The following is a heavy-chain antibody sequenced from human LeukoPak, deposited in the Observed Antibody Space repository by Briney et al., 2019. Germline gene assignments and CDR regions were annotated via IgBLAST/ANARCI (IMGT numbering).Heavy chain of an antibody. V-gene: IGHV3-23*01. CDR3: AKWAYYDFWSGHYKSHFDS. J-gene: IGHJ4*02. Sequence: GGSLKLSCAASGFTFKNYAMSWVRQAPGKGLECVSRIRDSGNGTDYADSVKGRFTVSRDNSKNTLYLHMNTLSAEDTAVYYCAKWAYYDFWSGHYKSHFDSWGQGTLVTVSP. D-gene: IGHD3-3*01. CDR2: IRDSGNGT. CDR1: GFTFKNYA.